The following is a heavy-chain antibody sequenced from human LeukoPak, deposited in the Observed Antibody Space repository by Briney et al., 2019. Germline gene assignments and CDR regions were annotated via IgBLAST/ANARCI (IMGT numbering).Heavy chain of an antibody. D-gene: IGHD4-17*01. CDR2: INAGNGNI. V-gene: IGHV1-3*01. CDR3: ARDLTTVTVIRYYSDY. J-gene: IGHJ4*02. Sequence: GASVKVSCKASGYTFTSYAMHWVRQAPGQRLEWMGWINAGNGNIKYSQKFQGRVTITRDTSASTAYMELSSLRSEDTAVYYCARDLTTVTVIRYYSDYWGQGTLVTVSS. CDR1: GYTFTSYA.